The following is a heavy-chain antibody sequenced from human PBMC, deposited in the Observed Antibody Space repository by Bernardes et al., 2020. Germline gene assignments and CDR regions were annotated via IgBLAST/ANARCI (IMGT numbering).Heavy chain of an antibody. CDR2: IYYSGST. CDR1: GGSISSYY. CDR3: ASGYLLYYFDY. D-gene: IGHD2-15*01. V-gene: IGHV4-59*01. J-gene: IGHJ4*02. Sequence: SETLSLTRTVSGGSISSYYWSWIRQPPGKGLEWIGYIYYSGSTNYNPSLKSRVTISVDTSKNQFSLKLSSVTAADTTVYYCASGYLLYYFDYWGQGTLVTVSS.